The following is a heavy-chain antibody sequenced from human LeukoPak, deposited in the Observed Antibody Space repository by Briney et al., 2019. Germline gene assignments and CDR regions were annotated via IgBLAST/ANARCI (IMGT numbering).Heavy chain of an antibody. CDR2: INQDGSEI. CDR1: GLTFSHYW. V-gene: IGHV3-7*01. J-gene: IGHJ2*01. D-gene: IGHD3-22*01. Sequence: GGSLRLSFAASGLTFSHYWMSWVRQAPGKGLEWLANINQDGSEIYYVDSVKGRFTISRDNGKNSLYLQINSLRADDTAVYYCAIYQGGMIVVRTTNCFFDLWGRGTLVTVSS. CDR3: AIYQGGMIVVRTTNCFFDL.